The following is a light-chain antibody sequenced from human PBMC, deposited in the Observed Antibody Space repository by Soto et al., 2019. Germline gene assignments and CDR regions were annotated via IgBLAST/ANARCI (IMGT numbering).Light chain of an antibody. J-gene: IGKJ1*01. CDR3: QQSYNSPQT. CDR2: AAS. CDR1: QTIMTY. Sequence: DIQITQSPASLSATVGEEVTVTCRASQTIMTYLNWYQLKPGRPPRLLIYAASSLQSGVPSRFSGSGSGTDFTLTISSLQPEDFATYSCQQSYNSPQTFGQGTKVDIK. V-gene: IGKV1-39*01.